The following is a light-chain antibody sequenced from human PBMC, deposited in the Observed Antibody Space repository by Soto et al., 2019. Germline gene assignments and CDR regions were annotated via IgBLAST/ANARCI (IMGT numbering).Light chain of an antibody. J-gene: IGLJ1*01. V-gene: IGLV2-14*01. CDR2: DVS. Sequence: QSALTQPASVSGSPGESITISCTGTSSDVGAYNFVSWYQQDPGKAPKLMIYDVSSRPSGVSNRFSGSKSGHTASLTISGLQAEDEADYYCSSYTSSSTYVFGTRTKLTVL. CDR1: SSDVGAYNF. CDR3: SSYTSSSTYV.